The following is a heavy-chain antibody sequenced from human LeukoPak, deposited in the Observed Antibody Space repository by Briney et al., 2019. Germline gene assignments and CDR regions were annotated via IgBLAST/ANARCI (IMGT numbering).Heavy chain of an antibody. D-gene: IGHD1-1*01. V-gene: IGHV3-23*01. Sequence: PGGSLRLSCAASGFTFSSYAMSWVRQAPGKGLEWVSAISGRGGSTYYADSVKGQFTISRDNPKNTLYPQLNSLRPQDTAVSYCAKAERIDVPNDYWGQGTLVTVSS. J-gene: IGHJ4*02. CDR2: ISGRGGST. CDR3: AKAERIDVPNDY. CDR1: GFTFSSYA.